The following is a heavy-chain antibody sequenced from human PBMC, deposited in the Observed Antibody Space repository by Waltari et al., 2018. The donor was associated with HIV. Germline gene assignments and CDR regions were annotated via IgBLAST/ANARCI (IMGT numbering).Heavy chain of an antibody. V-gene: IGHV4-59*01. Sequence: QVHLHESGPGLVEPSEALSLTCSVSGGSMSSYYWNWIRLSPGEGLEWIGFISYTGAVSYNPSLKSRVTISMDSPKNQFSLTLKSMNAADTAIYYCAREQDYFDSSGFFLGYWFDPWGQGTLVSVSS. D-gene: IGHD3-9*01. CDR2: ISYTGAV. CDR3: AREQDYFDSSGFFLGYWFDP. J-gene: IGHJ5*02. CDR1: GGSMSSYY.